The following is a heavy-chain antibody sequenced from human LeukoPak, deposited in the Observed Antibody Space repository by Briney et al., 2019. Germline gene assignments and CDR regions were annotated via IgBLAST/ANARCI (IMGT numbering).Heavy chain of an antibody. CDR2: IMSSVAT. Sequence: GRSLRLSCAASGFIFSPYDMITGREGPGKGLRWVSSIMSSVATYHADSVRGCFTTFRDTSRSMVFIQLGSWSVDHTAVHYCTRNGGGLGYWGQGTLVTVSS. CDR1: GFIFSPYD. V-gene: IGHV3-23*01. D-gene: IGHD3-16*01. CDR3: TRNGGGLGY. J-gene: IGHJ4*02.